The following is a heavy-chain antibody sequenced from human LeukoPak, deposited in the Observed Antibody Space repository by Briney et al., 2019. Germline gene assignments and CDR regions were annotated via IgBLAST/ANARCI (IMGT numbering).Heavy chain of an antibody. CDR1: GGSISSYY. J-gene: IGHJ4*02. D-gene: IGHD3-10*01. V-gene: IGHV4-59*01. Sequence: SETLSLTCTVSGGSISSYYWSWIRQPPGKGLEWIGYIYYSGGTNYNPSLKSRVTISVDTSKNQFSLKLSSVTAADTAVYYCARTFPSPRRGGRYFLDYWGQGTLVTVSS. CDR2: IYYSGGT. CDR3: ARTFPSPRRGGRYFLDY.